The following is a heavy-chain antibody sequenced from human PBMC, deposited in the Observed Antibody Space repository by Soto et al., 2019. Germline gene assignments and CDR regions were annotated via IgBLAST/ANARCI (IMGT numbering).Heavy chain of an antibody. J-gene: IGHJ4*02. Sequence: GGSLRLSCAASGFTFRSYWMQWVRQAPGKGLVWVSWINSDGSSTSYADSVKGRFTISRDNAKNTLYLQMNSLRAEDTAVYYCARDDDFDDNGLDYWGQGTLVTVSS. D-gene: IGHD4-17*01. CDR3: ARDDDFDDNGLDY. V-gene: IGHV3-74*01. CDR1: GFTFRSYW. CDR2: INSDGSST.